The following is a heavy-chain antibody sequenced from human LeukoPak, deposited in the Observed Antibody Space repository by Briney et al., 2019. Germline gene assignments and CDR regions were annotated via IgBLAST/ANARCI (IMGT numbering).Heavy chain of an antibody. CDR2: ISYDESDK. V-gene: IGHV3-30*18. Sequence: TGRSLRLSRAASGFTFSNYGMHWVRQAPGKGLEWVAVISYDESDKYYADSVKGRFPISRDNSKNTLYLQMNSLRPEDTAVYYCAKGVVAATNAAYYGMDVWGQGTTVTVSS. J-gene: IGHJ6*02. CDR3: AKGVVAATNAAYYGMDV. CDR1: GFTFSNYG. D-gene: IGHD2-15*01.